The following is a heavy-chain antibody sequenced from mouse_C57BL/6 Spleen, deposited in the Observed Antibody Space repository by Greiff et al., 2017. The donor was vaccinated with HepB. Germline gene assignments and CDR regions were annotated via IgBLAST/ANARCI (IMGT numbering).Heavy chain of an antibody. V-gene: IGHV1-64*01. CDR2: IHPNSGST. J-gene: IGHJ4*01. Sequence: VQLQQPGAELVKPGASVKLSCKASGYTFTSYWMHWVKQRPGQGLEWIGMIHPNSGSTNYNEKFKSKATLTVDKSSSTAYMQLSSLTSEDSAVYYCARRSPLYYDGAMDHWGHGTPATVSS. CDR3: ARRSPLYYDGAMDH. CDR1: GYTFTSYW. D-gene: IGHD2-4*01.